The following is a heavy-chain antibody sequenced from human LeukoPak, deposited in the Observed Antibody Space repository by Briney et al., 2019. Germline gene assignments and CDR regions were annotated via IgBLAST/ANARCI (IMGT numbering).Heavy chain of an antibody. Sequence: SETLSLTCTVSGGSISTYYWNWSRQPPGKGLEWIGYIYYSGSANYHPSLKSRVTISVDTSTNQFSLKLSSVTAADTAVYYCARGGRLTYYYDSSGHSFDYWGQGTLVTVSS. CDR2: IYYSGSA. CDR3: ARGGRLTYYYDSSGHSFDY. J-gene: IGHJ4*02. D-gene: IGHD3-22*01. V-gene: IGHV4-59*01. CDR1: GGSISTYY.